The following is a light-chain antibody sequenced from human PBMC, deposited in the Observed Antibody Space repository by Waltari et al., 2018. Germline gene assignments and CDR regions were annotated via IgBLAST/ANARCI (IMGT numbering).Light chain of an antibody. CDR3: CSYAGCTTYV. J-gene: IGLJ1*01. Sequence: QSALTQPASVSGSPGQSITISCTGTSSDVGSYILVTWYQQHPGKAPQLMIYEVSKRPSVVSHLFSGSKSGKPASLTISGLQAEDEADYYCCSYAGCTTYVFGTGTKVTVL. CDR2: EVS. V-gene: IGLV2-23*02. CDR1: SSDVGSYIL.